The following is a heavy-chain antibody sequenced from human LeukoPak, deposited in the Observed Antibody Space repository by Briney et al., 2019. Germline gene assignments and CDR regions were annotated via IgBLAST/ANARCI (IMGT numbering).Heavy chain of an antibody. CDR2: MNPNSGNT. CDR3: ARARRAVVAANPLYYFDY. D-gene: IGHD2-15*01. CDR1: GYTFTSYG. J-gene: IGHJ4*02. V-gene: IGHV1-8*02. Sequence: ASVKVSCKASGYTFTSYGISWVRQATGQGLEWMGWMNPNSGNTGYAQKFQGRVTMTRNTSISTAYMELSSLRSEDTAVYYCARARRAVVAANPLYYFDYWGQGTLVTVSS.